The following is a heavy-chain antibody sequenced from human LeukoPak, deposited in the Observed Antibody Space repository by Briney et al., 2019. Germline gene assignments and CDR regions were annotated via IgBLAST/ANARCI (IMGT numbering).Heavy chain of an antibody. V-gene: IGHV4-38-2*02. CDR2: IYHSGST. D-gene: IGHD6-19*01. CDR1: GYSISSGYY. Sequence: KPSETLSLTCTVSGYSISSGYYWGWIRQPPGKGLEWIGSIYHSGSTYYNPSLKSRVTISVDTSKNQFSLKLSSVTAADTAVYYCARGRAQFGWVDYWGQGTLVTVSS. J-gene: IGHJ4*02. CDR3: ARGRAQFGWVDY.